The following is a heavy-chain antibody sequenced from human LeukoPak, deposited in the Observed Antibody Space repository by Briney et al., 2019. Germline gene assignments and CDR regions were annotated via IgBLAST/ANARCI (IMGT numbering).Heavy chain of an antibody. Sequence: PGGSLRLSCEASGFSLGDYAMHWVRQIPGKGLEWVSGITWDSGTIDYAGSVRGRFTISRDNAKNSLYLQMNTLRPEDTAIYYCAQGKSIASLWYMDVWGKGTTVIVSS. CDR3: AQGKSIASLWYMDV. J-gene: IGHJ6*03. CDR2: ITWDSGTI. CDR1: GFSLGDYA. V-gene: IGHV3-9*01. D-gene: IGHD2-2*01.